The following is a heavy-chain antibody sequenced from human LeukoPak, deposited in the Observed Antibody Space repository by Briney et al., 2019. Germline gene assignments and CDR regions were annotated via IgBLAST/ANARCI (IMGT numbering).Heavy chain of an antibody. V-gene: IGHV3-9*01. CDR2: ISWNSGSI. D-gene: IGHD1-26*01. Sequence: GGSLRLSCAASGFTFDDYAMHWVRHAPGKGLEWVSGISWNSGSIGYADSVKGRFTISRDNAKNSLYLQMNSLRAEDTALYYCAKDISGSYYRYFDYWGQGTLVTVSS. CDR1: GFTFDDYA. J-gene: IGHJ4*02. CDR3: AKDISGSYYRYFDY.